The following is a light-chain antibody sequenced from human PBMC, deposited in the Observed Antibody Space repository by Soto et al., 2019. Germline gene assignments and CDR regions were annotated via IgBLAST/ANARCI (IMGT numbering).Light chain of an antibody. V-gene: IGKV3-20*01. CDR3: QQYGSSPPFT. Sequence: EIVLTQSPGTLSLSPGERATLSCRVSQSVSSSYLAWYQQKPGQAPRLLICGASSRATGIPDRFSGSGSGTDFTLTISRLEPEDFAVYYCQQYGSSPPFTFGPGTKVDIK. CDR2: GAS. J-gene: IGKJ3*01. CDR1: QSVSSSY.